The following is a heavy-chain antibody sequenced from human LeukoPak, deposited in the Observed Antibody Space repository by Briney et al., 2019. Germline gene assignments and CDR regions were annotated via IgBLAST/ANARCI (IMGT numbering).Heavy chain of an antibody. D-gene: IGHD4-17*01. CDR1: GFTFRSYG. J-gene: IGHJ4*02. V-gene: IGHV3-23*01. Sequence: PGGSLRLSCAASGFTFRSYGMSWVRQAPGKGLEWVSAISGSGGSTYYADSVRGRFTIPRDNSKNTLRLQLNSLRAEDTAVYYCAKDSPDDYGDPNYFDYWGQGTLVTVSS. CDR3: AKDSPDDYGDPNYFDY. CDR2: ISGSGGST.